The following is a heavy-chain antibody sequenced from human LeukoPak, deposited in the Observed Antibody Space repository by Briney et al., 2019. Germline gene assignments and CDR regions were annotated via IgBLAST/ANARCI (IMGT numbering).Heavy chain of an antibody. CDR1: GYTFTDYY. Sequence: ASVKISCKVSGYTFTDYYMHWGQQAPGKGLECMGLVDPEDGETIYAEKFQGRVTITADTSTDTAYMELSSLRTEDTAVYYCATGLMITFGEHQIDYWGQGTLVTVSS. J-gene: IGHJ4*02. CDR2: VDPEDGET. CDR3: ATGLMITFGEHQIDY. D-gene: IGHD3-16*01. V-gene: IGHV1-69-2*01.